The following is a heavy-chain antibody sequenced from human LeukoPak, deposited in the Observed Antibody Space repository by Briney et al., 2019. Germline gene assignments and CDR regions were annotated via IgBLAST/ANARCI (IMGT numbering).Heavy chain of an antibody. D-gene: IGHD1-26*01. CDR1: GYTFTGYY. Sequence: ASVKVSCKASGYTFTGYYMHWVRQAPGQGLEWMGWINPNSGGTNYAQKFQGRVTMTRDTSISTAYMELSRLRSDDTAVYYCARDRVFPSGSYSYWFDPWGQGTLVTVSS. CDR3: ARDRVFPSGSYSYWFDP. J-gene: IGHJ5*02. CDR2: INPNSGGT. V-gene: IGHV1-2*02.